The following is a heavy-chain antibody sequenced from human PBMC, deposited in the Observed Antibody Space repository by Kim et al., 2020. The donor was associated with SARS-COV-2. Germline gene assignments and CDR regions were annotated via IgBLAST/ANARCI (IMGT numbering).Heavy chain of an antibody. J-gene: IGHJ6*02. Sequence: SETLSLTCTVSGGSISSSSYYWGWIRQPPGKGLEWMGSIYYSGSTYYNPSRKSRVTISVDTSKNQFSLKLSSVTAADTAVYYCARDMVLGIVLGSGSYYKGNYYYYGMDVWGQGTTVTVSS. CDR2: IYYSGST. CDR1: GGSISSSSYY. CDR3: ARDMVLGIVLGSGSYYKGNYYYYGMDV. V-gene: IGHV4-39*07. D-gene: IGHD3-10*01.